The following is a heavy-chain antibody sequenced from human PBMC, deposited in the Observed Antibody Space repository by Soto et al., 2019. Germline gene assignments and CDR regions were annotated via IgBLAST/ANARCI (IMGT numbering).Heavy chain of an antibody. D-gene: IGHD1-1*01. CDR2: IYATGTT. J-gene: IGHJ5*02. Sequence: SSETLSLTCTVSGASISGFYWSWIRKSAGKGLEWIGRIYATGTTDYNPSLKSRVMMSVDTSKKQFSLKLRSVTAADTAVYYCVRDGTKTLRDWFDPWGQGISVTVSS. CDR3: VRDGTKTLRDWFDP. V-gene: IGHV4-4*07. CDR1: GASISGFY.